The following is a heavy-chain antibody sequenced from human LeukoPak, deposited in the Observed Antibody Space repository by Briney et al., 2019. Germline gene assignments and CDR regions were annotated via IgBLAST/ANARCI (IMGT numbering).Heavy chain of an antibody. CDR3: ARSITSTGTGDY. Sequence: PSETLSLTCTVSGGSISSYYWSWIRQPPGKGLEWIGYIYYSGSTNYNPSLKSRVTISVDTSKNQFFLKLSSVTAADTAVYYCARSITSTGTGDYWGQGTLVTVSS. CDR1: GGSISSYY. J-gene: IGHJ4*02. D-gene: IGHD4-17*01. V-gene: IGHV4-59*01. CDR2: IYYSGST.